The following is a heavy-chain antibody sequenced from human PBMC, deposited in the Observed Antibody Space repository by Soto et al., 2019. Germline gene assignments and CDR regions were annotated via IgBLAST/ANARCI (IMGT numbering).Heavy chain of an antibody. CDR2: IRSKAYGGTT. V-gene: IGHV3-49*03. CDR3: TRSPSSVVVAATYDY. D-gene: IGHD2-15*01. Sequence: GGSLRLSCTASGFTFGDYAMSWFRQAPGKGLEWVGFIRSKAYGGTTEYAASVKGRFTISRDDSKSIAYLQMNSLKTEDTAVYYCTRSPSSVVVAATYDYWGQGTLVTVSS. J-gene: IGHJ4*02. CDR1: GFTFGDYA.